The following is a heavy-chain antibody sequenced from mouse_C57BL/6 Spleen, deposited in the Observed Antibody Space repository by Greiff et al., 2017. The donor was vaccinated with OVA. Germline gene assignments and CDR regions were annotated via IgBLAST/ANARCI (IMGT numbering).Heavy chain of an antibody. CDR2: IYPGDGDT. V-gene: IGHV1-80*01. D-gene: IGHD1-1*01. CDR3: ATTVVADYFDY. CDR1: GYAFSSYW. Sequence: VQLQQSGAELVKPGASVKISCKASGYAFSSYWMNWVKQRPGKGLEWIGQIYPGDGDTNYNGKFKGKATLTADKSSSTAYMQLSSLTSEDSAVYFCATTVVADYFDYWGQGTTLTVSS. J-gene: IGHJ2*01.